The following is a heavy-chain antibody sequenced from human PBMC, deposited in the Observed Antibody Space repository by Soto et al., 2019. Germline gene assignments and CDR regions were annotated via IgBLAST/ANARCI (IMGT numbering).Heavy chain of an antibody. V-gene: IGHV1-18*01. J-gene: IGHJ6*03. CDR1: GYTFTSYG. Sequence: VASVKVSCKASGYTFTSYGISWVRQAPGQGLEWMGWISAYNGNTNYAQKLQGRVTMTTDTSTSTAYMELRSLRSDDTAVYYCARGRELRFYYYMDVWGKGTTVTVSS. D-gene: IGHD5-18*01. CDR2: ISAYNGNT. CDR3: ARGRELRFYYYMDV.